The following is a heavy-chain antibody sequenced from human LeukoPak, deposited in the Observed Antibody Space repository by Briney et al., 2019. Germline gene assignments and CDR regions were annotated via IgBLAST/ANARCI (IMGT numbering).Heavy chain of an antibody. CDR2: IKQDGSEK. CDR1: GFTFSSYW. CDR3: ARAYSGSYLIEPWFDP. V-gene: IGHV3-7*01. D-gene: IGHD1-26*01. Sequence: PGGSLRLSCAASGFTFSSYWMSWVRQAPGKGLEWVANIKQDGSEKYYVDSVKGRFTISRDNAKNSLYLQMNSLRAEDTAVYYCARAYSGSYLIEPWFDPWGQGTLVTVSS. J-gene: IGHJ5*02.